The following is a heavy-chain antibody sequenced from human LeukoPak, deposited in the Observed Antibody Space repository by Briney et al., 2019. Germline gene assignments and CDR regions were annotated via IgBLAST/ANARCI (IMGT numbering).Heavy chain of an antibody. CDR2: IIPIFGTA. CDR1: GGTFSSYA. CDR3: ARSSLFGVVTGYFDY. V-gene: IGHV1-69*05. D-gene: IGHD3-3*01. J-gene: IGHJ4*02. Sequence: SVKVSCKASGGTFSSYAISWVRRAPGQGLEWVGRIIPIFGTANYAQKFQGRVTITTDESTSTAYMELSSLRSEDTAVYYCARSSLFGVVTGYFDYWGQGTLVTVSS.